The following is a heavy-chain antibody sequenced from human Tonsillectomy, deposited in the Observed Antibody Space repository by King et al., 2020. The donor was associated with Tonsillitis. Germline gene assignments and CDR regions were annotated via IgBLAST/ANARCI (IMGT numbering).Heavy chain of an antibody. CDR2: NYNSGYT. V-gene: IGHV4-4*07. CDR1: GGSISSYY. J-gene: IGHJ4*02. Sequence: VQLQESGPGLVKPSETLSLTCTVSGGSISSYYWSWIRQPAGKGLEWIGRNYNSGYTNYNPSLKSRVTMSVDTSKKQFSLKLSSVTAADTAVYYCARDQGSEKWPPHLDYWGQGTLVTVSS. CDR3: ARDQGSEKWPPHLDY. D-gene: IGHD3-10*01.